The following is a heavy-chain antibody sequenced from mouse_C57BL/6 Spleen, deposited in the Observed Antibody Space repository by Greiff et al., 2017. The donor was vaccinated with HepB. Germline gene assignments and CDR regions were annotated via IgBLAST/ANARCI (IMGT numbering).Heavy chain of an antibody. V-gene: IGHV5-16*02. CDR3: ARRPITTVHWDFDG. CDR1: GFTFSDYY. D-gene: IGHD1-1*01. CDR2: INYDGSST. J-gene: IGHJ1*03. Sequence: DVMLVESEGGLVQPGSSMKLSCTASGFTFSDYYMAWVRQVPEKGLEWVANINYDGSSTYYLDSLKSRFIISRDNAKNILYLQMSSLKSEDTATYYCARRPITTVHWDFDGWGTGTTVTVSS.